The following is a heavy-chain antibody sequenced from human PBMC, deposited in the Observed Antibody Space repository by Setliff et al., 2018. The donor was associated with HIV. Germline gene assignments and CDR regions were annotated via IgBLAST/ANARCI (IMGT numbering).Heavy chain of an antibody. J-gene: IGHJ4*02. D-gene: IGHD3-10*01. CDR1: GGSFSGYY. V-gene: IGHV4-34*01. Sequence: PSETLSLTCAVYGGSFSGYYWNWIRQPPGKGLEWIGEINHSGSTNYNPSLKSRVTISIDTSKNQFSLKLTSVTAADTAVYYCARGRHGLGLDVWGQGTLVTVSS. CDR2: INHSGST. CDR3: ARGRHGLGLDV.